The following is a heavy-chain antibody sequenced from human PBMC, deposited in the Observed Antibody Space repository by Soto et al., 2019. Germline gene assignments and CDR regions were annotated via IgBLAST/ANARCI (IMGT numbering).Heavy chain of an antibody. D-gene: IGHD5-18*01. CDR1: GGSISNDY. J-gene: IGHJ5*02. Sequence: SETPPLSCHVSGGSISNDYRSWMRLPPGGGLEWIGRIFYRGSTYYNPALKSRVTVSVDTSKSQCSLKLSSVTAADTAVYYCAKDSGYNYGYFRWFDPWGQGTLVTVSS. CDR2: IFYRGST. V-gene: IGHV4-59*01. CDR3: AKDSGYNYGYFRWFDP.